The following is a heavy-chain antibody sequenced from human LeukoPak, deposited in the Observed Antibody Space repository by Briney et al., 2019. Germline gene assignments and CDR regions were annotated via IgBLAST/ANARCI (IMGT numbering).Heavy chain of an antibody. CDR1: GFTFSSYG. D-gene: IGHD5-18*01. J-gene: IGHJ6*02. CDR2: IWYDGSNK. CDR3: ARVPLQPIYYYYGMDV. Sequence: GGSLRLSCAVSGFTFSSYGMHWVRLAPGKGLEWVAVIWYDGSNKYYADSVKGRFTISRDNSKNTLYLQMNSLRAEDTAVYYCARVPLQPIYYYYGMDVWGQGTTVTVSS. V-gene: IGHV3-33*01.